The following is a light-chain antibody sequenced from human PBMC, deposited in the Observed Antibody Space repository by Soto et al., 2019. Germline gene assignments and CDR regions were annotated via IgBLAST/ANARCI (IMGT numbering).Light chain of an antibody. CDR2: DAS. CDR3: QQRSNWPPSIT. CDR1: QSVSSY. J-gene: IGKJ5*01. V-gene: IGKV3-11*01. Sequence: EIVLTQSPATLSLSPGERATLSCRASQSVSSYLAWYQQKPGQAPRLLIYDASNRATGIPARFTGSGPGTDFTLTISSLEPEDFAVYYCQQRSNWPPSITFGQGTRREIK.